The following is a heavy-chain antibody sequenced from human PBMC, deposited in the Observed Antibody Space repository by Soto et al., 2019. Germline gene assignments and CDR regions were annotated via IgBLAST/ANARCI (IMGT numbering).Heavy chain of an antibody. CDR2: IYYSGST. D-gene: IGHD1-26*01. CDR3: ARGGGSPDY. Sequence: QVQLQESGPGLVKPSETLSLTCTVSGGSISSYYWSWIRQPPGKGLEWIGYIYYSGSTNYNPSLSGLVTILVDTSKSQFSLKLNCGTAADTAVYYCARGGGSPDYWGQGTLVTVSS. J-gene: IGHJ4*02. CDR1: GGSISSYY. V-gene: IGHV4-59*01.